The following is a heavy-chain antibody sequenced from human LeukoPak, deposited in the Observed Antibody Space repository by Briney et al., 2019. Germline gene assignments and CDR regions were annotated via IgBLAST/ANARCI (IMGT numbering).Heavy chain of an antibody. D-gene: IGHD1-26*01. J-gene: IGHJ2*01. CDR2: ISSSGSGGNT. CDR3: AKERTVGASYWYFDL. CDR1: GFTFSSYA. Sequence: PGGSLRLSGAASGFTFSSYAMSWARQAPGKGLEWVSGISSSGSGGNTYYADFVKGRFTISRDSSKNTLFLQMNTLRAEDTAIYYCAKERTVGASYWYFDLWGRGTLVTVSS. V-gene: IGHV3-23*01.